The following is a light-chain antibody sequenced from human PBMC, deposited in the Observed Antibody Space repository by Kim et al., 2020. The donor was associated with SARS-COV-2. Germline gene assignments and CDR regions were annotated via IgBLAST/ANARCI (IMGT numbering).Light chain of an antibody. CDR1: QSIDSW. Sequence: DIQMTQSPATLSASVGDRVTITCRASQSIDSWLAWYQQKPGKAPKLLIYKASSLESAVPSRFSGSRSGTEFTLTISSLQPDDFATYYCQQYRSDRSLGQWTKVGIK. CDR3: QQYRSDRS. J-gene: IGKJ1*01. V-gene: IGKV1-5*03. CDR2: KAS.